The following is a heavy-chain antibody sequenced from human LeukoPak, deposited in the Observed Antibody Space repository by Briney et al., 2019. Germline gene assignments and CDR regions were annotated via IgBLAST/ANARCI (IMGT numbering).Heavy chain of an antibody. CDR1: GGSISSYY. CDR3: ARDPGE. D-gene: IGHD7-27*01. V-gene: IGHV4-4*07. CDR2: IYSSGST. J-gene: IGHJ4*02. Sequence: SETLSLTCTVSGGSISSYYWSWIRQPAGKGLEWIGRIYSSGSTNYNSSLKSRVSMSVDTSKNQFSLRLSSVTAADTAVYFCARDPGEWGQGTLVTVSS.